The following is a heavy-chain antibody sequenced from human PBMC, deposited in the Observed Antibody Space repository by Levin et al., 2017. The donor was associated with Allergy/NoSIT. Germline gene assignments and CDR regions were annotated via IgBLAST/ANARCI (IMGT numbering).Heavy chain of an antibody. CDR3: ARDITLVRGVTHYYGMDV. CDR1: GGSIRSGHYY. Sequence: SQTLSLTCTVSGGSIRSGHYYWSWIRQHPGKGLEWIGYIHYSGSTYYNPSLKSRVSISKDTSKNQLSLRLSSVTAADTAVYYCARDITLVRGVTHYYGMDVWGQGTTVIVSS. CDR2: IHYSGST. J-gene: IGHJ6*02. D-gene: IGHD3-10*01. V-gene: IGHV4-31*03.